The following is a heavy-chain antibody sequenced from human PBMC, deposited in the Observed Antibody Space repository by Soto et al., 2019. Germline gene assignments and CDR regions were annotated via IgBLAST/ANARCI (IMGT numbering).Heavy chain of an antibody. CDR1: GFTLSRHW. D-gene: IGHD3-16*01. Sequence: TGGSLRLSCAASGFTLSRHWMSWVRQAPGKGLEWVAKIKEDGSEINYVDSVKGRFTISRGNAKNSLYLQMDSLRAEDTAVYYCARDGLPLALDIWGPGTMLTVS. J-gene: IGHJ3*02. CDR2: IKEDGSEI. CDR3: ARDGLPLALDI. V-gene: IGHV3-7*03.